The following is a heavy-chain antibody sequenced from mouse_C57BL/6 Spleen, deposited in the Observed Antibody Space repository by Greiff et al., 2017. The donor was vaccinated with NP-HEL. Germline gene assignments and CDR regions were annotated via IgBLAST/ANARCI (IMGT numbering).Heavy chain of an antibody. Sequence: QVQLQQPGAELVRPGSSVKLSCKASGYTFTSYWMHWVKQRPIQGLEWIGNIDPSDSETHYNQKFKDKATLTVDKSSSTAYMQLSSLTSEDSAVYYCAREDDVYAMDYWGQGTSVTVSS. J-gene: IGHJ4*01. CDR3: AREDDVYAMDY. CDR1: GYTFTSYW. CDR2: IDPSDSET. D-gene: IGHD2-3*01. V-gene: IGHV1-52*01.